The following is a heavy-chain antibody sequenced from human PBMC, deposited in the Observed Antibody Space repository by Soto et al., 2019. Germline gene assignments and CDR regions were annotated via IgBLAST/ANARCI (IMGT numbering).Heavy chain of an antibody. CDR1: GFTFSTYG. V-gene: IGHV3-33*01. CDR3: ARDLGAFNYGSAYFDY. D-gene: IGHD3-10*01. Sequence: GGSLRLSCAPSGFTFSTYGMHWVRQAPGKGLEWVAVIWYDGSNQYYADSVKGRFTISRDNSKNVLYLQMNSLRAEDTAVYYCARDLGAFNYGSAYFDYWGQGTPVTVS. J-gene: IGHJ4*02. CDR2: IWYDGSNQ.